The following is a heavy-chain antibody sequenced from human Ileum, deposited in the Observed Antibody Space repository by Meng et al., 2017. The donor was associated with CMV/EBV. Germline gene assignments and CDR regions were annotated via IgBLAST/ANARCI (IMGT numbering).Heavy chain of an antibody. CDR3: AKDLYLGHCSSTTCYNGIDS. Sequence: SLKISCAASGFTFDDYAMHWVRQAPGKGPEWVSGISWNSGTTGYADSVKGRFTISRDNAKNSLFLQMDSLRVEDTALYYCAKDLYLGHCSSTTCYNGIDSWGQGTLVTVSS. V-gene: IGHV3-9*01. D-gene: IGHD2-2*02. CDR2: ISWNSGTT. J-gene: IGHJ4*02. CDR1: GFTFDDYA.